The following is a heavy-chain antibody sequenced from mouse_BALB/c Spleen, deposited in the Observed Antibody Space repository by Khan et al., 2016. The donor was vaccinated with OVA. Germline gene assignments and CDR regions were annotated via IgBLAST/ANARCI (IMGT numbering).Heavy chain of an antibody. CDR3: ARGQLGLRFDY. D-gene: IGHD3-2*01. CDR2: INPGSGGT. V-gene: IGHV1-54*01. CDR1: GYAFTNYL. Sequence: QVQLKQSGAELVRPGTSVKVSCKASGYAFTNYLIEWVKQRPGQGLEWIGVINPGSGGTNYNEKFKGKATLTADKSSSTAYMQLSSLTSDDSAVYFGARGQLGLRFDYWGQGTTRTVSS. J-gene: IGHJ2*01.